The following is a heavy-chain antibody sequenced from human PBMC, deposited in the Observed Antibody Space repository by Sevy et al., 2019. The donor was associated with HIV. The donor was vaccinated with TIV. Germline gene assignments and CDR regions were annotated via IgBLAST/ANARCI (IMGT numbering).Heavy chain of an antibody. CDR3: ARDRVSSWWWDY. CDR2: ISSSSSYI. Sequence: GGSLRLSCAASGFTFSSYSMNWVRQAPGKGLEWVSSISSSSSYIYYADSGKGRFTISRDNAKNSLYLQMNSLRAEDTAVYYCARDRVSSWWWDYWGQGTLVTVSS. J-gene: IGHJ4*02. CDR1: GFTFSSYS. V-gene: IGHV3-21*01. D-gene: IGHD6-13*01.